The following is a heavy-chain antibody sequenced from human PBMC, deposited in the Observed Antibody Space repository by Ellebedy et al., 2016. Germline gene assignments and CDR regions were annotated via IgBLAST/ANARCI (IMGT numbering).Heavy chain of an antibody. Sequence: SETLSLXXTVSGGSISSYYWSWIRQPPGKGLEWIGYIYYSGSTNYNPSLKSRVTISVDTSKNQFSLKLSSVTAADTAVYYCAMAQDYDLGYWFDPWGQGTLVTVSS. CDR3: AMAQDYDLGYWFDP. V-gene: IGHV4-59*08. D-gene: IGHD3-22*01. CDR2: IYYSGST. CDR1: GGSISSYY. J-gene: IGHJ5*02.